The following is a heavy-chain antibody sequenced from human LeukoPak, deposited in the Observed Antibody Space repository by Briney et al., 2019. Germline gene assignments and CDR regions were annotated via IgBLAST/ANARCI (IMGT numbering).Heavy chain of an antibody. D-gene: IGHD3/OR15-3a*01. V-gene: IGHV3-21*01. J-gene: IGHJ3*02. CDR1: RFTFSNYN. Sequence: GGSLRLSCAASRFTFSNYNMNWVRQAPGEGLEWVSSISSSSSYIYYADSVKGRFTISRDNAKNSLYLQMNSLRAEDTAVYYCAKGPQIYGTEVFGILGQRRMVT. CDR3: AKGPQIYGTEVFGI. CDR2: ISSSSSYI.